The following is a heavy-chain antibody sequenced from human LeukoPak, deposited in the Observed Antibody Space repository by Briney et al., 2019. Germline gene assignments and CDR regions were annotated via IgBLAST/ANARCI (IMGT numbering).Heavy chain of an antibody. CDR1: AFTFDDYA. CDR2: ISWNSGSI. J-gene: IGHJ4*02. CDR3: ARENSRADY. V-gene: IGHV3-9*01. D-gene: IGHD2/OR15-2a*01. Sequence: GRSLRLSCAASAFTFDDYAMHWVRQAPGKGLEWVSGISWNSGSIGYADSVKGRFTISRDNAKNSLYPQMNSLRAEDTAVYYCARENSRADYWGQGTLVTVSS.